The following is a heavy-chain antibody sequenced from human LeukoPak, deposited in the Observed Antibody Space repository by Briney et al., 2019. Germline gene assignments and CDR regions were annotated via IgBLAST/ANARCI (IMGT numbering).Heavy chain of an antibody. Sequence: GGSLRLSCAASGFTFDDYGMSWVRQAPGKGLEWVFGINWNGGSTGYAGSVKGRFTISRDNAKNSLYLQMNSLRAEDTALYYCARDRAGGDIVVVPAAYDYWGQGTLVTVSS. J-gene: IGHJ4*02. CDR3: ARDRAGGDIVVVPAAYDY. V-gene: IGHV3-20*04. CDR2: INWNGGST. CDR1: GFTFDDYG. D-gene: IGHD2-2*01.